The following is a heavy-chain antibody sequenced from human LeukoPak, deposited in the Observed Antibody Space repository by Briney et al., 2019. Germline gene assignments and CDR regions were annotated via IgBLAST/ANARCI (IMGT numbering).Heavy chain of an antibody. J-gene: IGHJ4*02. Sequence: PGGSLRLSCAASGFTFSSYGMHWVRQAPGKGLEWVAVIWYVGSNKYYADSVKGRFTISRDNSKNTLYLQMNSLRAEDTAVYYCARDGGCSGGSCYDYWGQGTLVTVSS. V-gene: IGHV3-33*01. CDR3: ARDGGCSGGSCYDY. CDR1: GFTFSSYG. D-gene: IGHD2-15*01. CDR2: IWYVGSNK.